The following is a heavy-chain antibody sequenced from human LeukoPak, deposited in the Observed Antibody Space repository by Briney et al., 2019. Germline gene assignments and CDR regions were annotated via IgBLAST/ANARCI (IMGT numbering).Heavy chain of an antibody. CDR3: AKDRGTYYYGSGSYYPAFDY. V-gene: IGHV3-23*01. CDR2: ISGSGGST. Sequence: QSGGSLRLSCAASGFTFSSYAMSWVRQAPGKGLEWVSAISGSGGSTYYADSVKGRFTISRDNSKNTLYLQMNSLRAEDTAVYYCAKDRGTYYYGSGSYYPAFDYWGQGTLVTVSS. CDR1: GFTFSSYA. J-gene: IGHJ4*02. D-gene: IGHD3-10*01.